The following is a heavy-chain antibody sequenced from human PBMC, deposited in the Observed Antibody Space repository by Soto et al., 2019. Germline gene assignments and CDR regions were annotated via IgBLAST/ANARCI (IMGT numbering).Heavy chain of an antibody. CDR3: ARWFTYGNFDYFDY. J-gene: IGHJ4*02. CDR1: GFAFNTYW. CDR2: IDSVGGAT. D-gene: IGHD3-10*01. Sequence: HPGGSLRLSCAASGFAFNTYWMHWFRQAPGKGLMWVSRIDSVGGATAYAESVKGRFTISRDNARNTLYLQMNGLRAEDTALYYCARWFTYGNFDYFDYWGQGTQVTVS. V-gene: IGHV3-74*01.